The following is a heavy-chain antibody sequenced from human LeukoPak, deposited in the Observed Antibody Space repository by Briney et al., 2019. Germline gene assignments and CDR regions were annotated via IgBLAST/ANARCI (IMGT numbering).Heavy chain of an antibody. J-gene: IGHJ4*02. Sequence: GSLRLSCAASGFTFTNYALHWVRQAPGKGLEWVAVISYDGTNKYYADSVKGRFTISRDNSKNTLSLQVNSLRAEDTALYYCARGFVLGAAKNYFDYWGQGALVTVSS. CDR2: ISYDGTNK. V-gene: IGHV3-30-3*01. CDR1: GFTFTNYA. CDR3: ARGFVLGAAKNYFDY. D-gene: IGHD2-21*02.